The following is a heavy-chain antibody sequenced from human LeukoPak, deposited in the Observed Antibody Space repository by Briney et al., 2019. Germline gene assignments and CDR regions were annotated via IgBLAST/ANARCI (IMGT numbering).Heavy chain of an antibody. V-gene: IGHV1-46*01. J-gene: IGHJ4*02. Sequence: ASVKVSCKASGGTFSSYAISWVRQAPGQGLEWMGIINPSGGSTSYAQKFQGRVTMTRDTSTSTVYMELSSLRSEDTAVYYCARPTLYYDILTGYYSHHYFDYWGQGTLVTVSS. D-gene: IGHD3-9*01. CDR2: INPSGGST. CDR1: GGTFSSYA. CDR3: ARPTLYYDILTGYYSHHYFDY.